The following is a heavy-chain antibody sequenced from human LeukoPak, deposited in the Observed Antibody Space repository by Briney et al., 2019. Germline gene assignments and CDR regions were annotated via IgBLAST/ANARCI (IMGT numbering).Heavy chain of an antibody. CDR1: GGSMTNLY. J-gene: IGHJ6*02. Sequence: SETLSLTCSVSGGSMTNLYWTWIRQPPGKGLEWIGDIYDSGSTRYSTSLESRVTISVDTSKNQFSLKLSSVTAADTAVYYCVKGGSTNFYYGDVWGQGTTVTVSS. V-gene: IGHV4-59*01. CDR2: IYDSGST. D-gene: IGHD2/OR15-2a*01. CDR3: VKGGSTNFYYGDV.